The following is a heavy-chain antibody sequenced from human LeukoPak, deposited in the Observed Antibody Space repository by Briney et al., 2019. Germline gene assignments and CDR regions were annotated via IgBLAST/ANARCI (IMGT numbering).Heavy chain of an antibody. J-gene: IGHJ4*02. CDR3: ARTNEVRETAMVYELFDY. CDR2: IYTSGST. D-gene: IGHD5-18*01. CDR1: GGSISSYY. Sequence: SETLSLTCTVSGGSISSYYWSWIRQPAGKGLEWIGRIYTSGSTNYNPSLKSRVTISVDTSKNQFSLKLSSVTAADTAVYYCARTNEVRETAMVYELFDYWGQGTLVTVSS. V-gene: IGHV4-4*07.